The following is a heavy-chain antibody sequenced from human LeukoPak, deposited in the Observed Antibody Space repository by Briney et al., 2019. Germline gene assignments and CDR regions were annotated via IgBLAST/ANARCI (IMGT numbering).Heavy chain of an antibody. CDR3: AKDKEGPFDY. CDR1: GFSLSGYW. V-gene: IGHV3-74*01. J-gene: IGHJ4*02. Sequence: GGSLRLSCAASGFSLSGYWMHWVRQAPGNAPEWVSRINSDGSFTSYADSVKGRFTISRDNAKNTLYLQMNSLRAEDTAVYYCAKDKEGPFDYWGQGTLVTVSS. CDR2: INSDGSFT.